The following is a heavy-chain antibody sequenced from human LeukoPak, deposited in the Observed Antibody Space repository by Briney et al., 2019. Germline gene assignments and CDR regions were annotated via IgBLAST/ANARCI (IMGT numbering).Heavy chain of an antibody. V-gene: IGHV4-39*07. CDR3: AREMRYYDFWSGYYTGDAFDI. CDR1: GGSIRSSYYY. CDR2: IYDSGST. J-gene: IGHJ3*02. Sequence: SETLSLTCTVSGGSIRSSYYYWGWIRQPPGKGLEWIGSIYDSGSTYYNPSLKSRVTISVDTSKNQFSLKLSSVTAADTAVYYCAREMRYYDFWSGYYTGDAFDIWGQGTMVTVSS. D-gene: IGHD3-3*01.